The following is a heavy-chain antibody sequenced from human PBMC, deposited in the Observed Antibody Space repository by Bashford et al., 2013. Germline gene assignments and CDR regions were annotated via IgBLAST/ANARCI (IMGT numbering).Heavy chain of an antibody. CDR3: AREAAGDAYDV. CDR1: GGSISSSSYY. CDR2: IYYTGST. Sequence: SETLSLTCTVSGGSISSSSYYWGWIRQPPGKGLEWIGSIYYTGSTYYNPSLKSRVTISVDTSKNQFSLKLSSVIVADTAVYYCAREAAGDAYDVWGQGTKVTVSS. V-gene: IGHV4-39*02. J-gene: IGHJ3*01.